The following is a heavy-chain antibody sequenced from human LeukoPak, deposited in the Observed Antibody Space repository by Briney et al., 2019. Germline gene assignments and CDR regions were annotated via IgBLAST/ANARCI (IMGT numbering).Heavy chain of an antibody. D-gene: IGHD3-10*01. CDR3: ASALSGYYGSGSSDY. V-gene: IGHV3-48*03. J-gene: IGHJ4*02. CDR1: GFTFSSYE. CDR2: ISSSGSTI. Sequence: GGSLRLSCAASGFTFSSYEMNWVRQAPGKGLEWVSYISSSGSTIYYAHSVKGRFTISRDNAKNSLYMQKNSLRAEDTDVYYCASALSGYYGSGSSDYWGQGTLVTVSS.